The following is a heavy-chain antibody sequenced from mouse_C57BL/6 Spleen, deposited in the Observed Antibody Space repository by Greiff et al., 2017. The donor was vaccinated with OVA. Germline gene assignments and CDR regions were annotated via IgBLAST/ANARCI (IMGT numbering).Heavy chain of an antibody. D-gene: IGHD3-2*02. J-gene: IGHJ4*01. CDR3: ARDSSGDGYYAMDY. CDR1: GFTFSSYG. CDR2: ISSGGSYT. Sequence: VQLKESGGDLVKPGGSLKLSCAASGFTFSSYGMSWVRQTPDKRLEWVATISSGGSYTYYPDSVKGRFTISRDNAKNTLYLQMSSLKSEETAMYYCARDSSGDGYYAMDYWGQGTSVTVSS. V-gene: IGHV5-6*01.